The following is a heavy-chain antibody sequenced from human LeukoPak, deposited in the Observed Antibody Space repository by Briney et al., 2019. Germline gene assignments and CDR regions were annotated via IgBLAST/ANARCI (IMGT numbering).Heavy chain of an antibody. V-gene: IGHV1-3*01. J-gene: IGHJ4*02. CDR3: AREYGSAVAGY. Sequence: ASVKVSCKASGYTFTSFAIHWVRQAPGQRLEWMGWINAGNGNTKYSQKFQGRVTITRDTSASTAYMELSSLRSEDTAVFYCAREYGSAVAGYWGQGTLVTVSS. D-gene: IGHD3-10*01. CDR2: INAGNGNT. CDR1: GYTFTSFA.